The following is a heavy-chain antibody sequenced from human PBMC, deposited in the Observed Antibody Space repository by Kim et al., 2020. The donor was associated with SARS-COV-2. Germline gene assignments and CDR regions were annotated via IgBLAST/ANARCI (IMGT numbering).Heavy chain of an antibody. Sequence: GGSLRLSCAASGFTFSSYGMHWVRQAPGKGLEWVAVISYDGSNKYYADSVKGRFTISRDNSKNTLYLQMNSLRAEDTAVYYCAKAGIVGATATIYFDYWG. CDR2: ISYDGSNK. CDR3: AKAGIVGATATIYFDY. CDR1: GFTFSSYG. V-gene: IGHV3-30*18. J-gene: IGHJ4*01. D-gene: IGHD1-26*01.